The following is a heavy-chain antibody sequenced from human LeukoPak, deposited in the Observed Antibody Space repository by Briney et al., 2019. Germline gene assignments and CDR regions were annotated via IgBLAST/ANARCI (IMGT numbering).Heavy chain of an antibody. J-gene: IGHJ6*02. CDR3: ARGGTMTSTLYYYGMDV. V-gene: IGHV3-21*01. D-gene: IGHD3-3*01. CDR1: GFTFSSYS. Sequence: PGGSLRLSCAASGFTFSSYSMNWVRQAPGKGLEWVSSISSSSSYIYYADSVKGRFTISRDNAKNSLYLQMNSLRAEDTAVYYCARGGTMTSTLYYYGMDVWGQGTTVTVSS. CDR2: ISSSSSYI.